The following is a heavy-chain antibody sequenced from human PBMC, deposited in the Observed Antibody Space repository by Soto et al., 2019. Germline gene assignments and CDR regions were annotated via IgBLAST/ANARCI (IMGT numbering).Heavy chain of an antibody. V-gene: IGHV1-8*01. CDR2: MNPNSGNT. CDR1: GYTFTSYD. D-gene: IGHD3-16*02. J-gene: IGHJ4*02. Sequence: ASVKVSCKASGYTFTSYDINWVRQATGQGLEWMGWMNPNSGNTGYAQKFQGRVTMTRNTSISTAYMELSSLRSEDTAVYYCARGQLNSHDYIWGSYRSAPDFDYWGQGTLVTVSS. CDR3: ARGQLNSHDYIWGSYRSAPDFDY.